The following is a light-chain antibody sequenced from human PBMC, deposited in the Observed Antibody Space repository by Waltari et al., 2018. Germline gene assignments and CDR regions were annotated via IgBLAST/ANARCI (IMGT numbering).Light chain of an antibody. CDR1: NSNIGSNT. V-gene: IGLV1-44*01. Sequence: QSVLTQPPSASGTPGQRVTISCSGSNSNIGSNTVNWYQHLPGTAPKLLIYNNNQRPSVVPDRVSGSKSGTSASLAISGLLSEDEGDYYCAGWDDSLNGVVFGGGTKLTVL. CDR2: NNN. J-gene: IGLJ2*01. CDR3: AGWDDSLNGVV.